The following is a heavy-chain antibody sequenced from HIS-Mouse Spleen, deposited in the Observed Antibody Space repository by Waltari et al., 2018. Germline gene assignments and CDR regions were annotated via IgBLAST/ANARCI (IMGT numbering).Heavy chain of an antibody. D-gene: IGHD6-13*01. V-gene: IGHV1-69*01. J-gene: IGHJ4*02. CDR3: ASPGSSNYFDY. CDR1: GGPFSSYR. CDR2: IIPIFGTA. Sequence: QVQLVQSGAEVKKPGSSVKVPCKASGGPFSSYRISRGRQAPGQGLEWMGGIIPIFGTANYAQKFQGRVTITADESTSTAYMELSSLRSEDTAVYYCASPGSSNYFDYWGQGTLVTVSS.